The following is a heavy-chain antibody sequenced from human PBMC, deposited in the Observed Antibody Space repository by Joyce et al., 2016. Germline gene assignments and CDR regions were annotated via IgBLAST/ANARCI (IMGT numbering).Heavy chain of an antibody. CDR3: ARATSYYFYYYMDV. V-gene: IGHV3-48*01. CDR1: GFTFNTYS. CDR2: ISRSSNTL. J-gene: IGHJ6*03. Sequence: GESGGGLVQPGGSLRLSCAASGFTFNTYSMNWVRQAPGKGLEWVSYISRSSNTLYYVDSVKGRFTISRDNAKNLLYLQMNSLRAEDTAVYFCARATSYYFYYYMDVWGKGTTVTVSS.